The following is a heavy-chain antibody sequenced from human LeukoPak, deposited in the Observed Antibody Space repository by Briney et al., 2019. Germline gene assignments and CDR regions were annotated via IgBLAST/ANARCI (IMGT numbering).Heavy chain of an antibody. J-gene: IGHJ5*02. D-gene: IGHD3-22*01. CDR1: GGSISSYY. CDR3: ARGGSSGYYPRWFDP. V-gene: IGHV4-59*01. Sequence: PSETLSLTCTVSGGSISSYYWSWIRQPPGKGLEWIGYIYYSGSTNYNPSLKSRVTISVDTSKNQFSLKLSSVTAADTAVYYCARGGSSGYYPRWFDPWGQGTLVTVSS. CDR2: IYYSGST.